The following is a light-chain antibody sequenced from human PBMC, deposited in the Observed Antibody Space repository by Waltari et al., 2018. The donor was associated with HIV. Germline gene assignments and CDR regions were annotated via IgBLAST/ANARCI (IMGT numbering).Light chain of an antibody. CDR2: RNN. Sequence: FLLTQPHSVSESPGKTVTISCTRSGGSIASNFVQWYRQRPGSAPTTVLNRNNRRPPRVPDRFSGSIDSSSHSASLTLSELRAEDEADYYCQSSDSTNHWVFGGGTKLTVL. J-gene: IGLJ3*02. CDR3: QSSDSTNHWV. V-gene: IGLV6-57*03. CDR1: GGSIASNF.